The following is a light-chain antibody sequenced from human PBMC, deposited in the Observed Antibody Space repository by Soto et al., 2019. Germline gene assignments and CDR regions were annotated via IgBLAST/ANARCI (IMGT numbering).Light chain of an antibody. V-gene: IGKV4-1*01. Sequence: ILMTQFPASLSASMGERATLNCNSSHSVLYSSNNKNYLAWYQQKPGQPPKLLIYWASTRESGVPDRFSGSRSGTDFTLTISSLQAEDVAVYYCQQYYSTWTFGQRTNVDI. J-gene: IGKJ1*01. CDR2: WAS. CDR1: HSVLYSSNNKNY. CDR3: QQYYSTWT.